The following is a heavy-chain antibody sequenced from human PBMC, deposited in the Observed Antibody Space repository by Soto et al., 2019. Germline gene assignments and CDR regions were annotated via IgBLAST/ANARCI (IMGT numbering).Heavy chain of an antibody. CDR2: IIPIFGTA. CDR3: ARDSQWLVHIWFDP. CDR1: GGTFSSYA. D-gene: IGHD6-19*01. V-gene: IGHV1-69*13. J-gene: IGHJ5*02. Sequence: GASVKVSCKASGGTFSSYAISWVRQAPGQGLEWMGGIIPIFGTANYAQKFQGRVTITADESTSTAYMELRSLRSDDTAVYYCARDSQWLVHIWFDPWGQGTLVTVSS.